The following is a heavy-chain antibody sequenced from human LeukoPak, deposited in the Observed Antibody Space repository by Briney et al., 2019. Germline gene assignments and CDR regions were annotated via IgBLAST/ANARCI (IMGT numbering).Heavy chain of an antibody. J-gene: IGHJ4*02. D-gene: IGHD1-26*01. CDR1: GFTFSNYA. CDR2: IYSGGST. V-gene: IGHV3-66*01. Sequence: GGSLRLSCTTSGFTFSNYAMSWVRQAPGKGLEWVSVIYSGGSTYYADSVKGRFTISRDNSKNTLYLQMNSLRAEDTAVYYCARDRGSGSFFFDYWGQGTLVTVSS. CDR3: ARDRGSGSFFFDY.